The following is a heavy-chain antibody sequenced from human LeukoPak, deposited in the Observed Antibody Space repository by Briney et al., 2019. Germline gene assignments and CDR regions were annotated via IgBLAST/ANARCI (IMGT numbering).Heavy chain of an antibody. CDR2: FDPERGET. CDR3: AHLPLTVTSSY. J-gene: IGHJ4*02. CDR1: GYSFSDLS. V-gene: IGHV1-24*01. D-gene: IGHD4-17*01. Sequence: ASVKVSCKVSGYSFSDLSIHWVRQAPGKGLEWMGGFDPERGETIYAQNFQGRVTMREDTSTETSYMELRSLTSEDTAVYFCAHLPLTVTSSYWGQGAQVIVSS.